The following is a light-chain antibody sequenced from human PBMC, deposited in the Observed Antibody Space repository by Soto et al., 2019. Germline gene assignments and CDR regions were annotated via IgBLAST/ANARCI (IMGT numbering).Light chain of an antibody. Sequence: EIMMTKSPATLSVSTGEGATVSCRASQSVSSHLAWYQHKPGQAPRLLFYDASTRATGIPARFSGSGSGTEFTLTISSLQSEDFAVYYCQHYHGWPITFGQGTLLEVK. J-gene: IGKJ5*01. CDR3: QHYHGWPIT. CDR2: DAS. CDR1: QSVSSH. V-gene: IGKV3-15*01.